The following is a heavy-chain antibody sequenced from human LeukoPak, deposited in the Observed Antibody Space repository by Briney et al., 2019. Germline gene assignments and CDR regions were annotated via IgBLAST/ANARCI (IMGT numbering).Heavy chain of an antibody. CDR3: ASLDYDSHLVDY. D-gene: IGHD3-3*01. CDR2: IYYSGST. CDR1: GGSISSYY. V-gene: IGHV4-59*01. J-gene: IGHJ4*02. Sequence: SETLSLTCTVSGGSISSYYWSWIRQPPGKGLEWIGYIYYSGSTNYNPSLKSRVPISVDTSKNQFSLKLSSVTAADTAVYYCASLDYDSHLVDYWGQGTLVTVSS.